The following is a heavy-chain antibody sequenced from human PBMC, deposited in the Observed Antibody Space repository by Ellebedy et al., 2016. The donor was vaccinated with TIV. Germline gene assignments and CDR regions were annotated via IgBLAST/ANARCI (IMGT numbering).Heavy chain of an antibody. V-gene: IGHV3-66*01. Sequence: GESLKISCAASGFAVSSNYMNWVRQAPGKGLEWVSVIYSGGETYYADSVKGRFTISRDNSKNTLYLQMSSLRAEDTAVYYCATFEGAYWGQGTLVTVSS. CDR1: GFAVSSNY. CDR2: IYSGGET. J-gene: IGHJ4*02. CDR3: ATFEGAY. D-gene: IGHD3-16*01.